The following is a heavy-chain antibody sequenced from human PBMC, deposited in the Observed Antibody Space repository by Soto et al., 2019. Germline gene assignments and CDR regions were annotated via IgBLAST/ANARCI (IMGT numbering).Heavy chain of an antibody. V-gene: IGHV4-39*01. Sequence: SETLSLTCTVSGGSMSSSSYYWGWIRQPPGKGLEWIGSVYYSGSTYYNPSLKSRVTISVDTSKNQFSLKLSSVTAADTPVYYCARHCEVVVLAAGNYMDVWGKGTTVTVS. CDR1: GGSMSSSSYY. CDR2: VYYSGST. D-gene: IGHD2-15*01. J-gene: IGHJ6*03. CDR3: ARHCEVVVLAAGNYMDV.